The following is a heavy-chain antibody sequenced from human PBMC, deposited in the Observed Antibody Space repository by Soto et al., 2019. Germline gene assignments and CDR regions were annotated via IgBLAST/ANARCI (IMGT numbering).Heavy chain of an antibody. J-gene: IGHJ4*02. Sequence: PGGSLXLSCAASGFTFRSYWMXXVRXXPGEGLVWVSRINGDGSVINYADSVEGRFTISRDNAKDTLYVQMNSLRAEDTAVYYCARGLSGATVFDYWGQGSLVTVSS. CDR3: ARGLSGATVFDY. V-gene: IGHV3-74*01. D-gene: IGHD1-1*01. CDR2: INGDGSVI. CDR1: GFTFRSYW.